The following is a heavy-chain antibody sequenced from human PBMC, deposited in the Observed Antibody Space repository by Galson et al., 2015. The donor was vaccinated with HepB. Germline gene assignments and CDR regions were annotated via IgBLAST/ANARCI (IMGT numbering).Heavy chain of an antibody. Sequence: SLRLSCAASGFTFSSYAMSWVRQAPGKGLEWVSAISGSGGSTYYADSVKGRFTISRDNSKNTLYLQMNSLRAEDTAVYYCAKVGYDFWSGYPTPLFFDYWGQGTLVTVSS. CDR1: GFTFSSYA. CDR2: ISGSGGST. D-gene: IGHD3-3*01. J-gene: IGHJ4*02. CDR3: AKVGYDFWSGYPTPLFFDY. V-gene: IGHV3-23*01.